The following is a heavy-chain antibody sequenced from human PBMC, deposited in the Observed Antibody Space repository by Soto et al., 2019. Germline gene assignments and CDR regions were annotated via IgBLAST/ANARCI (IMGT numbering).Heavy chain of an antibody. CDR2: MYHSGGA. CDR3: ASGFGGDYDILTGYPYYYYYGMDV. CDR1: DGSISSYDW. V-gene: IGHV4-4*02. J-gene: IGHJ6*02. D-gene: IGHD3-9*01. Sequence: SETLSLTCVVSDGSISSYDWWTWVRQPPGKGLEWIGKMYHSGGADYSPSLKSRVTISADSSKNHFSLRLTGVTAADTAVYYCASGFGGDYDILTGYPYYYYYGMDVWGQGTTVTVSS.